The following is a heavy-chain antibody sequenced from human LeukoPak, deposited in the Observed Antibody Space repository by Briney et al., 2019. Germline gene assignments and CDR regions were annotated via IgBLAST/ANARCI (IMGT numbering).Heavy chain of an antibody. J-gene: IGHJ4*02. CDR3: AKDGGRSYGFDY. CDR1: GFTFSSYG. Sequence: GGSLRLSCAASGFTFSSYGMHWVRQAPGKGLEWVAIIWYDGSNKYYADSVKGRFTISRDNSKNTLYLQMNSLRAEDTAVYYCAKDGGRSYGFDYWGQGTLVTVSS. CDR2: IWYDGSNK. D-gene: IGHD1-26*01. V-gene: IGHV3-33*06.